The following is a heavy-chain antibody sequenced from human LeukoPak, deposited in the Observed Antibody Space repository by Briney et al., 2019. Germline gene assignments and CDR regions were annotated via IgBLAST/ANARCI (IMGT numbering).Heavy chain of an antibody. CDR2: IFFWGNT. Sequence: XETXSLTCTXXXXXXXXGXXXWGWIXXXXXXGXEWIGSIFFWGNTYYNPSLKSRVTISVDTSKNQFSLNLSSVTAADTSVYYCARHRGSLYFFNSWGQGALVTVSS. CDR1: XXXXXXGXXX. J-gene: IGHJ4*02. V-gene: IGHV4-39*01. CDR3: ARHRGSLYFFNS. D-gene: IGHD3-16*01.